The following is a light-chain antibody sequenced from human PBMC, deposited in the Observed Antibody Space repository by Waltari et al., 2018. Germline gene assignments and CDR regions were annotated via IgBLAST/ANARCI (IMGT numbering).Light chain of an antibody. CDR2: DVS. J-gene: IGLJ3*02. Sequence: QSALTQPASVSGSLGQSITISCTGTSSDIGGYNYVSWYQQHPGKAPNLIIYDVSTRASGASIRFSGSKSGNPPPLTISGRQAEDGADYFCNSDTTRRTWVFGGGTKLTV. V-gene: IGLV2-14*03. CDR1: SSDIGGYNY. CDR3: NSDTTRRTWV.